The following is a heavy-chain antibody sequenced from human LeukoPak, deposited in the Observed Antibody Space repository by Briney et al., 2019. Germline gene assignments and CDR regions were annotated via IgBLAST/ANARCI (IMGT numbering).Heavy chain of an antibody. CDR1: GYTFTSYD. Sequence: ASVKVSCKASGYTFTSYDINWVRQATEQGLEWMGRINPNSGGTNYAQKFQGRVTMTRDTSISTAYMELSRLRSDDTAVYYCARARYSSGWFRTTDAFDIWGQGTMVTVSS. V-gene: IGHV1-2*06. CDR3: ARARYSSGWFRTTDAFDI. CDR2: INPNSGGT. D-gene: IGHD6-19*01. J-gene: IGHJ3*02.